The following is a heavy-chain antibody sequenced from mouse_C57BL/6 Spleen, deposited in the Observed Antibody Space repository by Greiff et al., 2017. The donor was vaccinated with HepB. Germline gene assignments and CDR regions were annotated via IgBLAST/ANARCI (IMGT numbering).Heavy chain of an antibody. V-gene: IGHV1-54*01. CDR3: ARGADWDAWFAY. CDR2: INPGSGGT. J-gene: IGHJ3*01. CDR1: GYAFTNYL. Sequence: VQLQQSGAELVRPGTSVKVSCKASGYAFTNYLIEWVKQRPGQGLEWIGVINPGSGGTNYNEKFKGKATLTADKSSSTAYMQLSSLTSEDSAVYFCARGADWDAWFAYWGQGTLVTVSA. D-gene: IGHD4-1*01.